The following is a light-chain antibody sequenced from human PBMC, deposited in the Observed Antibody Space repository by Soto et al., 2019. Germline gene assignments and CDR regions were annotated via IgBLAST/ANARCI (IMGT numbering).Light chain of an antibody. CDR3: QHYYILPLT. J-gene: IGKJ4*01. CDR1: QGISSY. CDR2: YVC. Sequence: AIRMTQSPFSLSAFVGDRVIITCWASQGISSYLAWCQQKPAKTPKLFIYYVCSFQSRAPSRFSGSVSGTDYTLTISSLQPEDFATYYCQHYYILPLTFGGGTKVEIK. V-gene: IGKV1D-43*01.